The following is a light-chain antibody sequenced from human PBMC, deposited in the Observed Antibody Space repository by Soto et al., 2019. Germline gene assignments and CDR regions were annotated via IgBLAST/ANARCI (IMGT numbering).Light chain of an antibody. V-gene: IGKV1-27*01. CDR2: AAS. J-gene: IGKJ4*01. Sequence: DILMTQSPSSLSASVGDRVTITCRASQGISNYLAWYQQKPGKVPKLLIYAASTLQSGVPSRFSGSGSGTDFTLTISSLQPEDVATYYCQKYNSAPALTFGGGTKVEIK. CDR1: QGISNY. CDR3: QKYNSAPALT.